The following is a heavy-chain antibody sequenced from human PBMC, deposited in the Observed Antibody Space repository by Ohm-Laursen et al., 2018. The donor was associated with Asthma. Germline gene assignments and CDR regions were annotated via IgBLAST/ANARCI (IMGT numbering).Heavy chain of an antibody. J-gene: IGHJ4*02. Sequence: GSLRLSCAASGFTFSDYYMSFIRQAPGKGLEWVSYIGNSGSAIYYADSVKGRSTLSRDNAKNSLYLQMNSLRAEDTAVYYCARASGGYYIDYWGQGTLVTVSS. D-gene: IGHD1-26*01. CDR1: GFTFSDYY. CDR3: ARASGGYYIDY. V-gene: IGHV3-11*01. CDR2: IGNSGSAI.